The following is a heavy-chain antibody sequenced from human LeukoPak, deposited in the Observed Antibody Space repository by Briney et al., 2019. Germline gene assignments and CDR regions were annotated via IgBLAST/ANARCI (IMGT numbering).Heavy chain of an antibody. CDR1: GFTFTSPA. V-gene: IGHV1-58*02. J-gene: IGHJ4*02. Sequence: GASVKVSCKASGFTFTSPAMQWVRQARGQRLEWIGWIVVGSGNTNYAQKFQERVTITRDMSTSTAYMELSSLRSEDTAVYYCAADRYDSSGYYHFDYWGQGTLVTVSS. CDR3: AADRYDSSGYYHFDY. CDR2: IVVGSGNT. D-gene: IGHD3-22*01.